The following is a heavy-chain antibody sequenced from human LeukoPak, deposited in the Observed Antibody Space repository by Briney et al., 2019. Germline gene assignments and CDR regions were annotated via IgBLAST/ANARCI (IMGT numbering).Heavy chain of an antibody. J-gene: IGHJ4*02. V-gene: IGHV1-46*01. Sequence: ASVKVSCKASGYTFTSYYMHWVRQAPGQGLEWMGIINPSGGSTSYAQKFQGRVTMARDTSTSTVYMELSSLRSEDTAVYYCARDGSSFGFDYWGQGTLVTVSS. D-gene: IGHD3-3*01. CDR1: GYTFTSYY. CDR3: ARDGSSFGFDY. CDR2: INPSGGST.